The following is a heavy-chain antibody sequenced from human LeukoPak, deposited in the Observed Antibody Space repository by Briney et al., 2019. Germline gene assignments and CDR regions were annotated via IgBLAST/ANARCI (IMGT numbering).Heavy chain of an antibody. CDR2: IYTSGST. V-gene: IGHV4-61*02. D-gene: IGHD3-3*01. CDR3: ARERRFWSGYNWFDP. Sequence: SQTLSLTCTVSGGSISSGSYCWSWIRQPAGKGLEWIGRIYTSGSTNYNPSLKSRVTISVDTSKNQFSLKLSSVTAADTAVYYCARERRFWSGYNWFDPWGQGTLVTVSS. J-gene: IGHJ5*02. CDR1: GGSISSGSYC.